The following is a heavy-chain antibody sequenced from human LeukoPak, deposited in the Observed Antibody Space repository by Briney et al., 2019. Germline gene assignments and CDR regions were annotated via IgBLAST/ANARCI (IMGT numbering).Heavy chain of an antibody. J-gene: IGHJ3*02. CDR3: ARRVNANGIAVAGNPPWAFDI. D-gene: IGHD6-19*01. CDR1: GGSISSYY. CDR2: IYYSGST. Sequence: PPETLSLTCTVSGGSISSYYWSWIRQPPGKGLEWIGYIYYSGSTNYNPSLKSRVTISVDTSKNQFSLKLSSVTAADTAVYYCARRVNANGIAVAGNPPWAFDIWGQGTMVTVSS. V-gene: IGHV4-59*08.